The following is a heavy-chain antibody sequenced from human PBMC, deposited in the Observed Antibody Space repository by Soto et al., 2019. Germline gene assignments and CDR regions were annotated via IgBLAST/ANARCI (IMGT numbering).Heavy chain of an antibody. CDR1: GGSFSGYY. D-gene: IGHD3-10*01. V-gene: IGHV4-34*01. J-gene: IGHJ4*02. Sequence: QVQLQQWGAGLLKPSETLSLTCAVYGGSFSGYYWSWIRQPPGKGLEWIGEINHSGSTNYNPSLKSRVTISVDTSKNQFSLKLSSVTAADTAVYYGARGDYYGSGSYYCFDYWGQGTLVTVSS. CDR3: ARGDYYGSGSYYCFDY. CDR2: INHSGST.